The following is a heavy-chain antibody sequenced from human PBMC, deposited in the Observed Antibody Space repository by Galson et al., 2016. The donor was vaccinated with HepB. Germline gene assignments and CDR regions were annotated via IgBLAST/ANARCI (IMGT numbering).Heavy chain of an antibody. CDR1: GYTFTDYW. CDR2: IFPRDSET. CDR3: TIQDFVP. Sequence: QSGAEVKRPGESLQISCKASGYTFTDYWIGWVRQMPGKGLDWMGIIFPRDSETRYSPSFQGQVTISADKSISTAYLQWSSLKASDTAIYYCTIQDFVPWGQGTLVTVSS. D-gene: IGHD3-3*01. V-gene: IGHV5-51*01. J-gene: IGHJ4*02.